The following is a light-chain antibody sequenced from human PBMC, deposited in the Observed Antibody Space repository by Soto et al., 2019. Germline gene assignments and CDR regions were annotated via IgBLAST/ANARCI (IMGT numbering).Light chain of an antibody. CDR2: DVS. V-gene: IGLV2-11*01. CDR1: SSDVGGYNY. CDR3: CSYAGTYTDV. J-gene: IGLJ1*01. Sequence: QSALTQPRSVSGSPGQSVTISCTGTSSDVGGYNYVSWYQQHPGKAPKLMIYDVSKRPSGVPDRFSGSKSGNTASLTISGVQAEDEADYYCCSYAGTYTDVFGTGTKVTV.